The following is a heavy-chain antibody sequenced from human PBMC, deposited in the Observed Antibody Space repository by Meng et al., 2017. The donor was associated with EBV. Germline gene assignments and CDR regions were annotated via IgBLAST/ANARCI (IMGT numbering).Heavy chain of an antibody. D-gene: IGHD3-22*01. Sequence: QVHVVQSGSELKKPVSLVKFACKASGYTFTSYAMNWVRQAPGQGLEWMGWINTNTGNPTYAQGFTGRFVFSLDTSVSTAYLQISSLKAEDTAVYYCAREGVGYYDSSGLSSYFDYWGQGTLVTVSS. CDR2: INTNTGNP. CDR3: AREGVGYYDSSGLSSYFDY. J-gene: IGHJ4*02. CDR1: GYTFTSYA. V-gene: IGHV7-4-1*02.